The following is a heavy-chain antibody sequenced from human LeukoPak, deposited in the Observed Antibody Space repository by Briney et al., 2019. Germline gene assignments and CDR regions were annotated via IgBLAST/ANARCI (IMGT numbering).Heavy chain of an antibody. CDR2: ISVNGGTT. CDR3: AKERDYGPADY. J-gene: IGHJ4*02. V-gene: IGHV3-23*01. D-gene: IGHD4/OR15-4a*01. CDR1: GFTFSSYA. Sequence: SGGSLRLSCAASGFTFSSYAMTWVRQAPGKGLEWVSSISVNGGTTYYADSVKGRFTISRDSSKNTLFLQMNSLRAEDTAIYYCAKERDYGPADYWGQGTLVTVSS.